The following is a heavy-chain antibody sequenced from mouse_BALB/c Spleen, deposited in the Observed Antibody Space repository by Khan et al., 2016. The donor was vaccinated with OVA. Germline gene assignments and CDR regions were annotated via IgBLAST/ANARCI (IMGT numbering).Heavy chain of an antibody. CDR2: ISYSGST. CDR1: GYSITGDYA. J-gene: IGHJ3*01. Sequence: VQLKQSGPGLVKPSQSLSLTCTVTGYSITGDYAWNWIRQFPGNKLEWMGYISYSGSTTYNPSLKSRISITRDTSKNQFFLQLNSVTTEDTATYYCARWFTYWGQGTLVTVSA. V-gene: IGHV3-2*02. CDR3: ARWFTY.